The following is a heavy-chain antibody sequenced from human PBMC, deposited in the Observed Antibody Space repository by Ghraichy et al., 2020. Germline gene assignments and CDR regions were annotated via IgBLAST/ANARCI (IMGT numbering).Heavy chain of an antibody. J-gene: IGHJ4*02. V-gene: IGHV3-21*06. CDR1: GFNVYSYS. Sequence: GESLRLSCAPSGFNVYSYSMNWVRQAPGKGLEWVASMSNSGTYIYYGDSVKGRFTISRDNAKNSLYLQMNSLRVEDTALYFCARDPVAGSSGWFYFDLWGQGTRVTVTS. CDR3: ARDPVAGSSGWFYFDL. CDR2: MSNSGTYI. D-gene: IGHD6-19*01.